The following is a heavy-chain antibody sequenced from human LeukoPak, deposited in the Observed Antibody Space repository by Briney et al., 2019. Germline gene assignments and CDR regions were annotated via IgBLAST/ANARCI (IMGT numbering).Heavy chain of an antibody. J-gene: IGHJ6*02. V-gene: IGHV1-2*02. CDR2: INPNSGGT. Sequence: GASVKVSCKASGYTFTGYYMHWVRQAPGQGLEWMGWINPNSGGTNYAQKFQGRVTMTRDTSISTAYMELSRLRSDDTAVYYCARWPYYGSGRPDYYYGMDVWGQGTTVTVSS. CDR1: GYTFTGYY. D-gene: IGHD3-10*01. CDR3: ARWPYYGSGRPDYYYGMDV.